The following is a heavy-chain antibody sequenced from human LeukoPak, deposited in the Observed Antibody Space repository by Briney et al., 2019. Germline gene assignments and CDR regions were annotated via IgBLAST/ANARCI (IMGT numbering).Heavy chain of an antibody. D-gene: IGHD6-19*01. CDR2: INPNRGGT. CDR3: ARVKPGIAVAGTETNYGMDV. J-gene: IGHJ6*02. CDR1: GYSFTGHY. Sequence: ASVKVSCKASGYSFTGHYMHWVRQAPGQGLEWMGWINPNRGGTNFAQMFQGRVTMTWDTSISTAYMELSRLRSDDTAVYYCARVKPGIAVAGTETNYGMDVWGQGTTVTVSS. V-gene: IGHV1-2*02.